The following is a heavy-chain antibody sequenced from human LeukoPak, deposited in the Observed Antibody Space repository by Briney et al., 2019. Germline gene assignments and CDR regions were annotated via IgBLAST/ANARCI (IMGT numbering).Heavy chain of an antibody. CDR1: GFTVSSNY. J-gene: IGHJ4*02. V-gene: IGHV3-7*03. CDR2: IKLDGSEK. Sequence: GGSLRLSCAASGFTVSSNYMSWVRQAPGKGLEWVANIKLDGSEKNYVDSVKGRFTISRDNTKNSLYLQMNSLRVEDTAVFYCARDQYDTWSRRGNFDSWGQGTLVIVSS. CDR3: ARDQYDTWSRRGNFDS. D-gene: IGHD3-3*01.